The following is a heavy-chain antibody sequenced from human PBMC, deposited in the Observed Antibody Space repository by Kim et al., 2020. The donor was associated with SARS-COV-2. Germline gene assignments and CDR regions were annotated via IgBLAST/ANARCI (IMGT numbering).Heavy chain of an antibody. D-gene: IGHD1-26*01. CDR3: ARPSGIVGATNWFDP. Sequence: SETLSLTCTVSGGSISSSSYYWGWIRQPPGKGLEWIGSIYYSGSTYYNPSLKSRVTISVDTSKNQFSLKLSSVTAADTAVYYCARPSGIVGATNWFDPWGQGTLVTVSS. J-gene: IGHJ5*02. CDR2: IYYSGST. CDR1: GGSISSSSYY. V-gene: IGHV4-39*01.